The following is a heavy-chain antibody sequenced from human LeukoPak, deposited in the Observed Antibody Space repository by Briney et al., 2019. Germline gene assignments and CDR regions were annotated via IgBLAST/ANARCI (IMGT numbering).Heavy chain of an antibody. CDR3: ARDRNYYDSSGLNDY. CDR1: GYTFIGYY. D-gene: IGHD3-22*01. J-gene: IGHJ4*02. V-gene: IGHV1-2*02. CDR2: INPNSGGT. Sequence: GASVKVSCKASGYTFIGYYIHWVRQAPGQGLEWMGWINPNSGGTNYAQKFQGRVTMTRDTSISTAYMELSRLRSDDTAVYYCARDRNYYDSSGLNDYWGQGTLVTVSS.